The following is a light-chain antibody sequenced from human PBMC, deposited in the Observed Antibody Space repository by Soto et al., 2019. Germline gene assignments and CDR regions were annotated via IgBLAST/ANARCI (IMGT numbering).Light chain of an antibody. CDR3: QQYSSSLYT. Sequence: EIVLTQSPGTLSLSPGERATLSCRASQSVSNNYLAWYQQKPGQAPRLLISVVSSRATGIPDRFSGSGSGTEFTLTISRLEPEDFAVYYCQQYSSSLYTCGQATKLEIK. J-gene: IGKJ2*01. V-gene: IGKV3-20*01. CDR1: QSVSNNY. CDR2: VVS.